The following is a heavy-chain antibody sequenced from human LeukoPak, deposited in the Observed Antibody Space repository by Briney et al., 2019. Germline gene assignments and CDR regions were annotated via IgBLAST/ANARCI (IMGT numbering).Heavy chain of an antibody. D-gene: IGHD2-8*01. V-gene: IGHV3-30*02. CDR1: GFMFRSYG. Sequence: PGGSLRLSCTASGFMFRSYGMNWVRQAPGKGLEWVAFISDNAGDQYYGDTVRGRATVSRDNVRKALFLQIDSLRPEDTAAYYCVKDSEEMVPRGYLDYWGKGTLVTVSS. CDR3: VKDSEEMVPRGYLDY. J-gene: IGHJ4*02. CDR2: ISDNAGDQ.